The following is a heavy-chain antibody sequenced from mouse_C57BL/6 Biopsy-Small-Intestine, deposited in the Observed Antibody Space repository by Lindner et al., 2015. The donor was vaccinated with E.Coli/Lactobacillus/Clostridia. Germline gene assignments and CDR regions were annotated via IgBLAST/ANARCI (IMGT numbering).Heavy chain of an antibody. V-gene: IGHV3-1*01. D-gene: IGHD1-1*01. J-gene: IGHJ2*01. CDR2: MSYSGST. CDR3: ARGVASPYYFDY. Sequence: YKLEWMGYMSYSGSTNYNPSLKSRISITHDTSKNHFFLKLNSVTTEDTATYYCARGVASPYYFDYWGQGTTLTVSS.